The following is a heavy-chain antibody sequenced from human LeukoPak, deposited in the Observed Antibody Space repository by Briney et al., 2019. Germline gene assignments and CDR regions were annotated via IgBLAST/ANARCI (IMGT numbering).Heavy chain of an antibody. CDR3: AYDDINYDLWSGPDY. V-gene: IGHV3-23*01. J-gene: IGHJ4*02. D-gene: IGHD3-3*01. CDR2: ISGSCGSR. Sequence: GGSLRLSCAASGFTLSSYAMSWVRQAPGKGLEWVSAISGSCGSRYNADSVEGGFGISRDTSENTQYLQLNSLRAVGTDVYDCAYDDINYDLWSGPDYWGQGTLVTVSS. CDR1: GFTLSSYA.